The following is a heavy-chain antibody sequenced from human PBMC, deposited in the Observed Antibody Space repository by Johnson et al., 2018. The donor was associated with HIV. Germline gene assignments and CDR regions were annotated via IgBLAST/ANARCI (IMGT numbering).Heavy chain of an antibody. CDR1: GFTFSSYG. D-gene: IGHD6-13*01. Sequence: QVQLVESGGGVVQPGRSLRLSCAASGFTFSSYGMHWVRQAPGKGLEWVAVIWYDGSNKYYADSVKGRFTISRDNSKNTLYLQMNSLRAEDTAVYYCARVGSSWGRDAFNIWGQGTMVTVSS. CDR2: IWYDGSNK. J-gene: IGHJ3*02. V-gene: IGHV3-33*01. CDR3: ARVGSSWGRDAFNI.